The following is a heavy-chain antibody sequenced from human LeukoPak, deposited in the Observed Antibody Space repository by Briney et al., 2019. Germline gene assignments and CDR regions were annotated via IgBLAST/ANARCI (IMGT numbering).Heavy chain of an antibody. V-gene: IGHV5-51*01. CDR1: GYRFTTSW. CDR3: ARRPQDYDTSGYSLDY. D-gene: IGHD3-22*01. Sequence: GESLKISCKGSGYRFTTSWIGWVRQMPGKGLEWMGVINPSDSDTRYTPAFQGQVNISADKSISTAYPQWSSLKASDTAIYYCARRPQDYDTSGYSLDYWGQGTLVTVSS. CDR2: INPSDSDT. J-gene: IGHJ4*02.